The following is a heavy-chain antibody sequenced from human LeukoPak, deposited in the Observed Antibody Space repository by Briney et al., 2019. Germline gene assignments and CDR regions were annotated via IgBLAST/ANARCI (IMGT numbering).Heavy chain of an antibody. CDR3: ARDPGDTSNGGDY. CDR1: GFTFSSYS. D-gene: IGHD2-8*01. V-gene: IGHV3-48*04. CDR2: ISSSSSTI. J-gene: IGHJ4*02. Sequence: PGGSLRLSCAASGFTFSSYSMNWVRQAPGKGLEWVSYISSSSSTIYYADSVKGRFTISRDTAKNSLYLQMNSLRAEDTAVYYCARDPGDTSNGGDYWGQGTLVTVSS.